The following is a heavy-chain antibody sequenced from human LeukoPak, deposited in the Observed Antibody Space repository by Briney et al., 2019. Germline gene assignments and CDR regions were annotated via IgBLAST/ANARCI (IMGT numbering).Heavy chain of an antibody. V-gene: IGHV3-7*01. Sequence: GGSLRLSCAASGFTFNSYWISWVRQAPGKGLEWVANIKQDGSEKYYVDSLKGRFTISRDNAKNSLYLQMNSLRAEDTAVYYCARDRATLRVWGQGTTVIVSS. CDR3: ARDRATLRV. CDR1: GFTFNSYW. J-gene: IGHJ6*02. CDR2: IKQDGSEK.